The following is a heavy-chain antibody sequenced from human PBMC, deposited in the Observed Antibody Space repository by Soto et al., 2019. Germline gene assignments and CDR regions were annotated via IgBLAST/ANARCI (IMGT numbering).Heavy chain of an antibody. J-gene: IGHJ2*01. CDR1: GFTFSRYW. V-gene: IGHV3-74*01. D-gene: IGHD1-26*01. CDR2: INSDGSST. CDR3: ARGGSLNWYFDI. Sequence: EVQLVESGGGLVQPGGSLRLSCAASGFTFSRYWMHWVRQAPGKGLVWVSRINSDGSSTSYADSVKGRFTISRDNAKNTLYLQMNSLRAEDTAVYYCARGGSLNWYFDIWGRGTLVTVSS.